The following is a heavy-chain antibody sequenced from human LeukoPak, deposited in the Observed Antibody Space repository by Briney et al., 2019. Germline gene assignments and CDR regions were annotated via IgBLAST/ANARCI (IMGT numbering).Heavy chain of an antibody. V-gene: IGHV1-69*04. Sequence: SVKVSCKASGGTFSSYAISWVRQAPGQGLEWMGRIIPILGIANYAQKFQGRVTITADKSTSTAYMELSSLRSEDTAVYYCASADEVVTPDAFDIWGQGTMVTVSS. J-gene: IGHJ3*02. CDR1: GGTFSSYA. D-gene: IGHD2-21*02. CDR2: IIPILGIA. CDR3: ASADEVVTPDAFDI.